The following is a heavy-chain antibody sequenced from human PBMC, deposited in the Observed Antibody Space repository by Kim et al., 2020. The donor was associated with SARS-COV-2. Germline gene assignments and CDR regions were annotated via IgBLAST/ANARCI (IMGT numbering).Heavy chain of an antibody. V-gene: IGHV4-34*01. CDR1: GGSFSGFY. CDR2: IKHSGST. CDR3: AIPVTFFGVVLKGAFDY. J-gene: IGHJ4*01. Sequence: SETLSLTCAVYGGSFSGFYWSWIRQPPGKGLEWIGQIKHSGSTDYNPSLKSRVTISIDTSKNQFSLNLSSVTAADTAVYYCAIPVTFFGVVLKGAFDYWG. D-gene: IGHD3-3*01.